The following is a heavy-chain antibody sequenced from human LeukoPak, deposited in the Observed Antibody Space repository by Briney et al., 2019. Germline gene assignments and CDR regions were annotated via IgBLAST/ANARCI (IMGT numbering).Heavy chain of an antibody. V-gene: IGHV4-61*01. J-gene: IGHJ6*02. D-gene: IGHD5-18*01. CDR2: IYYSGSA. Sequence: PSETLSLTCTVSGGSVSSGNYYWSWIRQPPGKGLEWIGYIYYSGSANYNPSLKSRVTMSVDTSKNQFSLKPSSVTAADTAVYYCARKTAGYYGMDVWGQGTTVTVSS. CDR1: GGSVSSGNYY. CDR3: ARKTAGYYGMDV.